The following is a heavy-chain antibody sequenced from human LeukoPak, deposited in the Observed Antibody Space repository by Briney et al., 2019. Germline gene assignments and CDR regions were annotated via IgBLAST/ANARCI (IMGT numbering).Heavy chain of an antibody. D-gene: IGHD3-22*01. V-gene: IGHV1-69*13. CDR3: ARAEVIPSYNWFDP. CDR1: GGTFSSYA. J-gene: IGHJ5*02. Sequence: EASVKVSCKASGGTFSSYAISWVRQAPGQGLEWTGGIIPIFGTANYAQKFQGRVTITADESTSTAYMELSSLRSEDTAVYYCARAEVIPSYNWFDPWGQGTLVTVSS. CDR2: IIPIFGTA.